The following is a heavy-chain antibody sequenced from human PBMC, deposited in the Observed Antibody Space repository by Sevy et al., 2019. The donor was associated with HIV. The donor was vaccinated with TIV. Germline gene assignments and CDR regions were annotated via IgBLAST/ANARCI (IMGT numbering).Heavy chain of an antibody. V-gene: IGHV3-9*01. D-gene: IGHD2-8*01. CDR1: GFSFHEYA. CDR3: TRNGGAFDNGFDP. J-gene: IGHJ5*02. CDR2: ISWNSGSI. Sequence: GGSLRLSCAASGFSFHEYAMHWVRQAPGKGLEWVAGISWNSGSIGYADSVKGRFTISRDNAKNSLNLQMNSLRAEDTAVYYCTRNGGAFDNGFDPWGQGTLVTVSS.